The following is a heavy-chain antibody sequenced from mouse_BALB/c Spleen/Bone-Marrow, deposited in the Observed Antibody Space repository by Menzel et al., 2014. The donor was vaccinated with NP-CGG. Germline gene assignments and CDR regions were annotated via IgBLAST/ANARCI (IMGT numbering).Heavy chain of an antibody. Sequence: VQLQQSGAEIVKPGASVKSSCTTSGFNIEDSYIYWMKQRPEQGLEWIGRIDTANGNTKYDPKFQGKATITVDTSSATAYLQLSSLASEDTAVYSSARNYGCSLDYWGQGTTLTVSS. J-gene: IGHJ2*01. V-gene: IGHV14-3*02. CDR3: ARNYGCSLDY. CDR2: IDTANGNT. CDR1: GFNIEDSY. D-gene: IGHD1-1*01.